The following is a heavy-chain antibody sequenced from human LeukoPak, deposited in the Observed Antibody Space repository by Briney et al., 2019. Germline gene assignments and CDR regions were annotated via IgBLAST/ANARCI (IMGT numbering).Heavy chain of an antibody. CDR2: ISYDGSND. Sequence: GGSLRLSCAASGFTFNSYAMHWVRQAQGKGLQWVAFISYDGSNDYYADSVKGRFTISRDNSKNTLYLQMNTVSAEDTAIYYCAREGYDSSSASYEADAFDVWGHGTMVIVSS. V-gene: IGHV3-30*04. CDR1: GFTFNSYA. CDR3: AREGYDSSSASYEADAFDV. J-gene: IGHJ3*01. D-gene: IGHD3-10*01.